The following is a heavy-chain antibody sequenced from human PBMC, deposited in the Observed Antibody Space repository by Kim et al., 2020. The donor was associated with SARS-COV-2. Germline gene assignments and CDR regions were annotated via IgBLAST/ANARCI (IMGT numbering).Heavy chain of an antibody. CDR2: SGST. J-gene: IGHJ3*02. CDR3: ARLDAFDI. V-gene: IGHV4-30-2*04. Sequence: SGSTYYNPPLKSRVTISVDTSKNQFSLKLSSVTAADTAVYYCARLDAFDIWGQGTMVTVSS.